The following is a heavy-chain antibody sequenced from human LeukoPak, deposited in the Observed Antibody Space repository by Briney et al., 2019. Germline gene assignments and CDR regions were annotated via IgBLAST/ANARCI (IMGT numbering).Heavy chain of an antibody. D-gene: IGHD2-2*01. CDR2: ISGGGGST. V-gene: IGHV3-23*01. CDR3: ARDYCSSTSCLFDY. J-gene: IGHJ4*02. Sequence: GGSLRLSCAASGFTFTSYSMNWVRQAPGKGLEWVSTISGGGGSTYYADSVKGRFTISRDNSKNTLYLQVNSLRAEDTAVYYCARDYCSSTSCLFDYWGQGTLVTVSS. CDR1: GFTFTSYS.